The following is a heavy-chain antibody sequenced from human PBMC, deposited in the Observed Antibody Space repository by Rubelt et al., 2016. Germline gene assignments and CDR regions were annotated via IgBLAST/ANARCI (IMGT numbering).Heavy chain of an antibody. V-gene: IGHV1-69*01. CDR3: ARVKEWLRGKPSYFDY. Sequence: IEWWGGIIPIFGTANYAQKFQGRVTITADESTSTAYMELSSLRSEDTAVYYCARVKEWLRGKPSYFDYWGQGTLVTVSS. D-gene: IGHD5-12*01. CDR2: IIPIFGTA. J-gene: IGHJ4*02.